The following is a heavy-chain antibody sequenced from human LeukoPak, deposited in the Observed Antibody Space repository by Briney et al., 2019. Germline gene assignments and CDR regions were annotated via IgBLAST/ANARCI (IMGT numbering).Heavy chain of an antibody. D-gene: IGHD5-18*01. J-gene: IGHJ4*02. CDR2: INHSGST. Sequence: SETLSLTCAVYGGSFSGYYWSWIRQPPGQGLEWVGEINHSGSTNYNVSLKSRVTISVDTSKNQFSLKLSSVTAADTAVYYCARGGYSYGLYWGQGTLVTVSS. V-gene: IGHV4-34*01. CDR3: ARGGYSYGLY. CDR1: GGSFSGYY.